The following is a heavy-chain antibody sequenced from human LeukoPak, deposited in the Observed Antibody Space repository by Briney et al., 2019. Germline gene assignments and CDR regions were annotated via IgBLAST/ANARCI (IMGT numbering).Heavy chain of an antibody. Sequence: PSETLSLTCAVYGGSFSGYYWSWIRQSPEKGLEWIGEVNHGGDTNYNPSLRSRVTISLDTSKTHFSLNLRSVTAADAAVYNCARAAWNGGGGFDPWGQGTLVTVSS. J-gene: IGHJ5*02. V-gene: IGHV4-34*01. CDR1: GGSFSGYY. CDR2: VNHGGDT. D-gene: IGHD3-16*01. CDR3: ARAAWNGGGGFDP.